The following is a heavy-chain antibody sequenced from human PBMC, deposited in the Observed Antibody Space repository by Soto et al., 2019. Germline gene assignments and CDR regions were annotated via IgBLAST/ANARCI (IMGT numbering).Heavy chain of an antibody. CDR3: ARIGVGVXDSSGYYPYHYYYGMDV. CDR1: GFTFSSYS. CDR2: ISSSSSYI. J-gene: IGHJ6*02. V-gene: IGHV3-21*01. Sequence: GGSLRLSCAASGFTFSSYSMNWVRQAPGKGLEWVSSISSSSSYIYYADSVKGRFTISRDNAKNSLYLQMNSLRAEDTAVYYCARIGVGVXDSSGYYPYHYYYGMDVWGQGTTVTVSS. D-gene: IGHD3-22*01.